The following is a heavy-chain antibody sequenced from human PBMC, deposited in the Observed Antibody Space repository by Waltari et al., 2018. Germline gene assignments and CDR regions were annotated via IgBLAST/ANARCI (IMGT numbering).Heavy chain of an antibody. J-gene: IGHJ5*02. CDR1: GVAVRRFA. CDR2: IGGGGGST. V-gene: IGHV3-23*01. Sequence: EVQLLVSGGGLVQPGGYLRLYCAASGVAVRRFAMSWVRQAPGKGLEWVSAIGGGGGSTYYADSVKGRFTISRDNSKNTLYLQMNSLRAEDTAVYYCAKDRTGSKFDPWGQGTLVTVSS. D-gene: IGHD3-10*01. CDR3: AKDRTGSKFDP.